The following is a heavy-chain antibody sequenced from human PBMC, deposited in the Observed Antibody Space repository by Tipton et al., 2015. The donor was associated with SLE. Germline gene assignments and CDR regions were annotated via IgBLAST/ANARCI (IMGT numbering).Heavy chain of an antibody. J-gene: IGHJ4*02. V-gene: IGHV4-59*12. CDR2: ITDIGRT. Sequence: TLSLTCSLSGGSISRYSWTWIRQPPGKGLEWIGHITDIGRTNYNPSLRSRVTISVDTSKNQFSLKLSSVTAADTAVYFCARGISSGWWNYWGQGNLVTVSS. CDR3: ARGISSGWWNY. D-gene: IGHD6-19*01. CDR1: GGSISRYS.